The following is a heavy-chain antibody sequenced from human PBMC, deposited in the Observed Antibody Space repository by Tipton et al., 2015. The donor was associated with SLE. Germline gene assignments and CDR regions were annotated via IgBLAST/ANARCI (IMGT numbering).Heavy chain of an antibody. V-gene: IGHV4-59*12. CDR1: GGSISSYY. J-gene: IGHJ5*02. D-gene: IGHD2-21*02. Sequence: TLSLTCTVSGGSISSYYWSWIRQPPGKGLEWIGYIYYSGSTSYNPSLKSRVTMPVDTSKNQFSLKLSSVTAADTAVYYCAREGNCGGDCLNWFDPWGQGTLVTVSS. CDR2: IYYSGST. CDR3: AREGNCGGDCLNWFDP.